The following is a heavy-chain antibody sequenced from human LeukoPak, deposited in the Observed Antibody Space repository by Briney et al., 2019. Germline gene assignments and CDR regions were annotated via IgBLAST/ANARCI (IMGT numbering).Heavy chain of an antibody. Sequence: PGGSLRLSCAASGFTFSRYWMTWVRQAPGKGLEWVGNINDDGSKNSYVKSVKGRFTISRDNAKNSLYLQLNSLRAEDTAVYLCARQRYSDYWGQGTLVTVSS. J-gene: IGHJ4*02. D-gene: IGHD1-1*01. V-gene: IGHV3-7*01. CDR3: ARQRYSDY. CDR2: INDDGSKN. CDR1: GFTFSRYW.